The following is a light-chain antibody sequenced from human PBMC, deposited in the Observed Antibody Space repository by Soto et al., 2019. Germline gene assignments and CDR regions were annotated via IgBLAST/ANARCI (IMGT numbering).Light chain of an antibody. CDR1: TSNIGNNN. V-gene: IGLV1-44*01. J-gene: IGLJ3*02. CDR2: RNN. Sequence: QSVLTQAPSAYETPGQRITLSCSGSTSNIGNNNVNWYQQVPGTAPKLLMYRNNLRPSGVPDRFSGSKSGTSASLAISGLQSEDEADYYCAAWDDSLSAWVFGGGTKLTVL. CDR3: AAWDDSLSAWV.